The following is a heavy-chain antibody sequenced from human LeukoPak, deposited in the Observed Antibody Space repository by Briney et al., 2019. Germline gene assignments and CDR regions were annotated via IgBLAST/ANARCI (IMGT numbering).Heavy chain of an antibody. V-gene: IGHV3-43*02. D-gene: IGHD5-18*01. CDR2: ISGDGGST. Sequence: PGGSLRLSCAASGFTFDDYAMHWVRPAPGKGLEWVSLISGDGGSTYYADSVKGRFTISRDNSKNSLYLQMNSLRTEDTALYYCAKDPYSVGYSYPYEALFDYWGQGTLVTVSS. J-gene: IGHJ4*02. CDR1: GFTFDDYA. CDR3: AKDPYSVGYSYPYEALFDY.